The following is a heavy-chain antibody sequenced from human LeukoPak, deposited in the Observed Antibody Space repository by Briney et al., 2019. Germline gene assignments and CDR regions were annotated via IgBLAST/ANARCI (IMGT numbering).Heavy chain of an antibody. Sequence: PGGSLRLSCAASGFTFSNAWMSWVRQAPGKGLEWVGRIKSKTDCVTTHYAAPVNGRFTISRDDSNNTLYLQMNSLKTEDTAVYYCTTDWRSVSYAVVYLGQGTLVTVSS. D-gene: IGHD1-26*01. CDR2: IKSKTDCVTT. CDR3: TTDWRSVSYAVVY. V-gene: IGHV3-15*01. CDR1: GFTFSNAW. J-gene: IGHJ4*02.